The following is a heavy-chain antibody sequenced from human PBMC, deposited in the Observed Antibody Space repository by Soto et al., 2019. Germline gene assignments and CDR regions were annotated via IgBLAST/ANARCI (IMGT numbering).Heavy chain of an antibody. V-gene: IGHV4-28*01. D-gene: IGHD2-21*02. CDR3: ASVVVTAWGSWFDP. CDR1: GYSISGSNW. CDR2: IFYSGNT. J-gene: IGHJ5*02. Sequence: PSETLSLTCAVSGYSISGSNWWGWIRQPPGKGLEWIGYIFYSGNTYYNPSLKSRVTMSVDTSKNQFSLKLSSVTAVDTAAYYCASVVVTAWGSWFDPWGQGILVTVSS.